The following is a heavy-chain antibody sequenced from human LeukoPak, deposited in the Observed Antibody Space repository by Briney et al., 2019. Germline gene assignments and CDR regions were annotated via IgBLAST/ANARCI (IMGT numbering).Heavy chain of an antibody. V-gene: IGHV5-51*01. CDR3: ARHAADGYNYIDN. D-gene: IGHD5-24*01. Sequence: GESLKISCKGSGYSFTSNWIGWVRQMPWRGLEWMGIIYPGDSDTRYSPSFQGQVTISADKSISTASPQWSSLKASDTAMYYCARHAADGYNYIDNWGQGTLVTVSS. CDR2: IYPGDSDT. J-gene: IGHJ4*02. CDR1: GYSFTSNW.